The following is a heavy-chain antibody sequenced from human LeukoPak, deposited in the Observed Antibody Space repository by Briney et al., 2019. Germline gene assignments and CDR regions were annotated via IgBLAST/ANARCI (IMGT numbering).Heavy chain of an antibody. Sequence: GGSLRLSCAASGFTFRNHGMHWVRQAPGKGPEWVAVMWFDGSDKYYADSVKGRFTISRDNAKNSLYLQMNSLRAEDTAVYYCARESRIKQQLVPGTFDYWGQGTLVTVSS. CDR1: GFTFRNHG. J-gene: IGHJ4*02. CDR3: ARESRIKQQLVPGTFDY. CDR2: MWFDGSDK. V-gene: IGHV3-33*01. D-gene: IGHD6-13*01.